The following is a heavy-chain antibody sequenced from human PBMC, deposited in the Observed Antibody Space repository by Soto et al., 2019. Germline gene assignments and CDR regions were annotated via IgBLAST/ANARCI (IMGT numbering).Heavy chain of an antibody. J-gene: IGHJ4*02. D-gene: IGHD6-13*01. Sequence: GGSLRLSCAASGFTFSSYAMHWVRQAPGKGLEWVAVISYDGSNKYYADSVKGRFTISRDNSKNTLYLQMNSLRAEDTAVYYCARDPRVGSSYFDYWGQGTLVTVSS. CDR1: GFTFSSYA. V-gene: IGHV3-30-3*01. CDR3: ARDPRVGSSYFDY. CDR2: ISYDGSNK.